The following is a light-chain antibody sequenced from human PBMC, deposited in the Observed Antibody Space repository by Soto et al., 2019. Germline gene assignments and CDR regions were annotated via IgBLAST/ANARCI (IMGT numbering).Light chain of an antibody. CDR1: ISDVGGYNH. CDR2: EVT. J-gene: IGLJ2*01. V-gene: IGLV2-8*01. CDR3: SSYTNSSTHVV. Sequence: QSVLTQPPSASGSPGQSVTISCAGSISDVGGYNHVSWYQQHPGKAPKLLIYEVTKRPSGVPARFSGSKSGNTASLTVSGLQAGDEATYHCSSYTNSSTHVVFGGGTKLTVL.